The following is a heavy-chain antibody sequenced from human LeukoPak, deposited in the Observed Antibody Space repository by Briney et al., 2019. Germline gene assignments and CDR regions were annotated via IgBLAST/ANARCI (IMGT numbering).Heavy chain of an antibody. D-gene: IGHD3-9*01. CDR1: GGSITGKNDY. CDR3: ARHGILTDHSVRI. V-gene: IGHV4-39*01. J-gene: IGHJ4*02. CDR2: VFHTGIT. Sequence: PSETLSLTCTVSGGSITGKNDYWGWIRQTPGKGLEWIGTVFHTGITHYNPSLKSRISISVDTSKNQFSLNLNSVTAADTALYYCARHGILTDHSVRIWGQGNLVTVSA.